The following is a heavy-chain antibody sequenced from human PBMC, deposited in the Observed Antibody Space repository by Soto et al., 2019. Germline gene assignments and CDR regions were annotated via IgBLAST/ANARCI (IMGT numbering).Heavy chain of an antibody. CDR1: GGTFSSYA. V-gene: IGHV1-69*13. D-gene: IGHD4-4*01. CDR2: IIPIFGTA. Sequence: SVKVSCKASGGTFSSYAISWVRQAPGQGLEWMGGIIPIFGTANYAQKFQGRVTITADESTSTAYMELSSLRSEDTAVYYCARSYSNYLFYYGMDVWGQGTTVTVSS. CDR3: ARSYSNYLFYYGMDV. J-gene: IGHJ6*02.